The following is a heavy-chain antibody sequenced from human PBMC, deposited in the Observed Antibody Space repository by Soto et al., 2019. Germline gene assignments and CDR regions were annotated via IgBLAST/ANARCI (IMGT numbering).Heavy chain of an antibody. Sequence: ASVKVSCKASGGTFSSYAISWVRQAPGQGLEWMGGIIPIFGTANYAQKFQGRVTITADESTSTAYMELSSLRSEDTAVYYCARGIKGYFDWLFPYYYGMDVWGQGTTVTVSS. D-gene: IGHD3-9*01. V-gene: IGHV1-69*13. CDR3: ARGIKGYFDWLFPYYYGMDV. J-gene: IGHJ6*02. CDR2: IIPIFGTA. CDR1: GGTFSSYA.